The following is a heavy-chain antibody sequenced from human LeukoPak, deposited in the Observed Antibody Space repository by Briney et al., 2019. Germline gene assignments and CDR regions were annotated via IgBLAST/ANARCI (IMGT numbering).Heavy chain of an antibody. D-gene: IGHD2-21*02. Sequence: GGSLRLSCAASGFTFSSYGMHWVRQAPGKGLEWVAAIWYDGSNKYYADSVKGRFTISRDNSKNTLYLQMNSLRAEDTAVYYCARDPRSYCGGDCPLGYWGQGTLVTVSS. V-gene: IGHV3-33*01. CDR1: GFTFSSYG. CDR2: IWYDGSNK. CDR3: ARDPRSYCGGDCPLGY. J-gene: IGHJ4*02.